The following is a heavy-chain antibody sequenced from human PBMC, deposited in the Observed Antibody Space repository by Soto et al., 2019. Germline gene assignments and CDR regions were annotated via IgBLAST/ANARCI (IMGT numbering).Heavy chain of an antibody. J-gene: IGHJ6*02. D-gene: IGHD5-12*01. CDR2: IFYSGDT. Sequence: SETLSLTCTVSGGSISNPDYYWNWIRQPPGKGLEWIGSIFYSGDTSYNPSLKSRLNISVDTSKNQFSLKLSSVTAADTAVYYCARSLEMATIGYYYYGMDVRGQGTTVTVSS. CDR1: GGSISNPDYY. V-gene: IGHV4-30-4*01. CDR3: ARSLEMATIGYYYYGMDV.